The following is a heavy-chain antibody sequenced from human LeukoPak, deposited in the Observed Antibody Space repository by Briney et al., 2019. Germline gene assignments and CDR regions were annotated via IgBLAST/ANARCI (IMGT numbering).Heavy chain of an antibody. CDR2: IYQSGST. Sequence: SETLSLSCDVSGYSISSGYDWAWIRQPPGKGLECIGNIYQSGSTSYSTSLKSRVTISMDTSKNQFSLKLSSVTAADTAIYYCASLVGHCSGGSCYSGAFDIWGQGTKVTVSS. D-gene: IGHD2-15*01. CDR3: ASLVGHCSGGSCYSGAFDI. J-gene: IGHJ3*02. CDR1: GYSISSGYD. V-gene: IGHV4-38-2*01.